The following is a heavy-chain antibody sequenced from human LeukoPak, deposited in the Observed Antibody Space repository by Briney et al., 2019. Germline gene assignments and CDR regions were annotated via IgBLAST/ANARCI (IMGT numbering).Heavy chain of an antibody. V-gene: IGHV1-2*02. D-gene: IGHD5-24*01. CDR1: GYTFTGYY. Sequence: ASVKVSCKASGYTFTGYYVHWVRQAPGQGLEWMGWINPNSGGTNYAQKFQGRVTMTRDTSISTAYMELSRLRSDDTAVYYCASEPKLRRPYYYYRDVWGKGTTVTVSS. CDR2: INPNSGGT. CDR3: ASEPKLRRPYYYYRDV. J-gene: IGHJ6*03.